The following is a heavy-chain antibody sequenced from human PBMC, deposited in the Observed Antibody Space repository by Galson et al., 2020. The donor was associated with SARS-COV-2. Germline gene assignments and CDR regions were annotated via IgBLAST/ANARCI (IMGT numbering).Heavy chain of an antibody. CDR3: ARHHRGADAFDI. J-gene: IGHJ3*02. CDR1: GFTFSSYW. CDR2: INSDGSST. Sequence: GGSLRLSCAASGFTFSSYWIHWVRQAPGKGLVWVSRINSDGSSTSYADSVKGRFTISRDNAKNTLYLQMNSLRAEDTAVYYCARHHRGADAFDIWGQGTMVTVSS. V-gene: IGHV3-74*01.